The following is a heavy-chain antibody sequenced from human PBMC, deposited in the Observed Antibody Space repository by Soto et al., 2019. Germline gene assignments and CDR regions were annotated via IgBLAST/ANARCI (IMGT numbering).Heavy chain of an antibody. CDR2: ISYDGSNK. Sequence: VGSLRLSCAASGFTFSSYGMHWVRQAPGKGLEWVAVISYDGSNKYYADSVKGRFTISRDNSKNTLYLQMNSLRAEDTAVYYCANPLDTVMAAWGEGTLVTVSS. CDR3: ANPLDTVMAA. J-gene: IGHJ5*02. CDR1: GFTFSSYG. D-gene: IGHD5-18*01. V-gene: IGHV3-30*18.